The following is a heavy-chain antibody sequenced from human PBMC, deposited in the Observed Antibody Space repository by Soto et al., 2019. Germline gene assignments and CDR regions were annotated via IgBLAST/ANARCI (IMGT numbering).Heavy chain of an antibody. CDR1: GYRFTTYW. CDR2: IFPSDSDT. CDR3: ARKDKSGYFNWFDP. V-gene: IGHV5-51*01. Sequence: GESLKISCRTSGYRFTTYWIAWVRQMPGKGLEWMGIIFPSDSDTRYSPSFQGQVTISADRSTSTVFLQWASLKASDTAVYFCARKDKSGYFNWFDPWGQGTLVTVSS. J-gene: IGHJ5*02. D-gene: IGHD3-22*01.